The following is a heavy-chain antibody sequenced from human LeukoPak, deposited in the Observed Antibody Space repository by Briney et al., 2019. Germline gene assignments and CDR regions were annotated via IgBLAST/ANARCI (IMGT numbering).Heavy chain of an antibody. CDR1: GFTFSSYA. CDR3: ARANRPFHTSGWYKDY. Sequence: PGRSLRLSCAASGFTFSSYAMHWVRRAPGKGVEWGALISYDGSGQYYTESVKGRFTISRDSSKNTLYLQVNSLRVEDTAVYYCARANRPFHTSGWYKDYWGQGTLVTVSS. J-gene: IGHJ4*02. CDR2: ISYDGSGQ. V-gene: IGHV3-30-3*01. D-gene: IGHD6-19*01.